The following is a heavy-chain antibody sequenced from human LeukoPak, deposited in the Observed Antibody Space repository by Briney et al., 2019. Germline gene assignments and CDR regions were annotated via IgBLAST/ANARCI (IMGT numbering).Heavy chain of an antibody. CDR1: GGSISSSNW. CDR3: ARSYCSSTSCYEDPLDAFDI. V-gene: IGHV4-4*02. CDR2: IYHSGST. J-gene: IGHJ3*02. Sequence: SGTLSLTCAVSGGSISSSNWWSWVRQPPGKGLEWIGEIYHSGSTNYNPSLKSRVTISVDKSKNQFSLKLSSVTAADTAVYYCARSYCSSTSCYEDPLDAFDIWGQGTMVTVSS. D-gene: IGHD2-2*01.